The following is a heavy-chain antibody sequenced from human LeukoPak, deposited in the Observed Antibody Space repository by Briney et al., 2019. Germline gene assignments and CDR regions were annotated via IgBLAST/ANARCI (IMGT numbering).Heavy chain of an antibody. CDR1: GYTFTSYA. Sequence: ASVKVSCKASGYTFTSYAMHWVRQAPGQRLEWMGWINAGNGNTKYSQKFQGRVTITRDTSASTAYMELSSLRSEDTAVYYCARGGYSSSWYRRGMDYYYGMDVWGQGTTVTVSS. J-gene: IGHJ6*02. D-gene: IGHD6-13*01. CDR2: INAGNGNT. CDR3: ARGGYSSSWYRRGMDYYYGMDV. V-gene: IGHV1-3*01.